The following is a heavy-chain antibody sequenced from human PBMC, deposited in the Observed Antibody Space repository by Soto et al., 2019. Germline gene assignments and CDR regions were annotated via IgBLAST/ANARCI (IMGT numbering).Heavy chain of an antibody. CDR3: ARSIACSGGSCPNHDAFDI. Sequence: GAPVKVSCKASGGTFSSYTISWVRQDHGQGLEWVGRIIPILGIANYAQKFQGRVTITADKSTSTAYMELSSLRSEDTAVYYCARSIACSGGSCPNHDAFDIWGQGTMVTVSS. V-gene: IGHV1-69*02. J-gene: IGHJ3*02. CDR1: GGTFSSYT. D-gene: IGHD2-15*01. CDR2: IIPILGIA.